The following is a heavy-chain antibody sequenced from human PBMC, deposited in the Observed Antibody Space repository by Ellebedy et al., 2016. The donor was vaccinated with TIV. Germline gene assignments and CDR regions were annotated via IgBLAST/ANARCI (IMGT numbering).Heavy chain of an antibody. D-gene: IGHD6-19*01. J-gene: IGHJ4*02. V-gene: IGHV1-2*02. Sequence: AASVKVSCKTSGYTFTDYYIHWLRQAPGQGLEWMGWIHPKTGGTQSAQKFHVTLTRDTSIDTADMELSRLKSGDTAVYFCARGGDSAWYDLGDYWGQGTLVTVSS. CDR3: ARGGDSAWYDLGDY. CDR1: GYTFTDYY. CDR2: IHPKTGGT.